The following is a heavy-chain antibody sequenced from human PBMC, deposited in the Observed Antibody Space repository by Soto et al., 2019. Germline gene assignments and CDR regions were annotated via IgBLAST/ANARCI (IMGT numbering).Heavy chain of an antibody. Sequence: ASVKVSCKASGYTFTSYAMHWVRQAPGQRLEWMGWINAGNGNTKYSQKFQGRVTITRDTSASTAYMELSSLGSEDTAVYYCARRYFDWLNYFDYWGQGNLVTVS. CDR3: ARRYFDWLNYFDY. CDR1: GYTFTSYA. CDR2: INAGNGNT. V-gene: IGHV1-3*01. J-gene: IGHJ4*02. D-gene: IGHD3-9*01.